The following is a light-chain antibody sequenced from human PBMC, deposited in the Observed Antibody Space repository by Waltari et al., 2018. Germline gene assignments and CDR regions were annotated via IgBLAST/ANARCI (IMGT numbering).Light chain of an antibody. CDR2: AAS. Sequence: DIQLTQSPSFLSASVGDRVTITCRASQGVSSFLAWYQQKPGQAPRLLIYAASTLQSGVPSRFSGSGSGTEFTLTISSLQPEDFATYYCQQLNSYPPSFTFGPGTRVDVK. CDR3: QQLNSYPPSFT. V-gene: IGKV1-9*01. J-gene: IGKJ3*01. CDR1: QGVSSF.